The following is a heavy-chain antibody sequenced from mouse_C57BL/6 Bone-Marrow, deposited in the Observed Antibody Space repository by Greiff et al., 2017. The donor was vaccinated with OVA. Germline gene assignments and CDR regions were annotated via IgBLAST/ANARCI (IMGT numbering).Heavy chain of an antibody. CDR3: ARPSIGSSGPDY. J-gene: IGHJ2*01. CDR2: ISNGGGST. D-gene: IGHD3-2*02. Sequence: EVMLVESGGGLVQPGGSLKLSCAASGFTFSDYYMYWVRQTPEKRLEWVAYISNGGGSTYYPDTVKGRFTISRDNAKNTLYLQMSRLKSEDTAMYYCARPSIGSSGPDYWGQGTTLTVSS. CDR1: GFTFSDYY. V-gene: IGHV5-12*01.